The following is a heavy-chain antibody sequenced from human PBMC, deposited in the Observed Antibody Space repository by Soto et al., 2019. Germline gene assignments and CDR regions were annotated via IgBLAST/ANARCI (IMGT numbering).Heavy chain of an antibody. Sequence: QVQLVQSGAEVKKPGSSVKVSCKASGGTFSSDTISWVRQVPGQGLEWLGTIIPDLPIANYAQKFQGRVTITADRSTRTAYMELSSLRSEDTAMFYCARAVAAESAFDSWGQGTPVTVSS. D-gene: IGHD6-19*01. CDR1: GGTFSSDT. V-gene: IGHV1-69*02. CDR3: ARAVAAESAFDS. J-gene: IGHJ4*02. CDR2: IIPDLPIA.